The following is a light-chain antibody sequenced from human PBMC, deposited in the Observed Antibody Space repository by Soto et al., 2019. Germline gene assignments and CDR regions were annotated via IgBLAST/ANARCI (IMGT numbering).Light chain of an antibody. CDR2: HVT. CDR1: SSAIGHYDY. V-gene: IGLV2-14*03. Sequence: QSALTQPASVSGSPGQSITISCTGTSSAIGHYDYVSWYQQHPVKAPKLMMYHVTSRPSGVSNRYSGSKSGNSDSLTISGLQAEDEADYYCLSHTTRRIYVFGPGTKVTVL. J-gene: IGLJ1*01. CDR3: LSHTTRRIYV.